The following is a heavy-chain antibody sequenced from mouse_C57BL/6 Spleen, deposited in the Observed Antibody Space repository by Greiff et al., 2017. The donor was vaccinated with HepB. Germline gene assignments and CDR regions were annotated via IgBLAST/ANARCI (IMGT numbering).Heavy chain of an antibody. J-gene: IGHJ1*03. D-gene: IGHD1-1*01. CDR3: ARGITTVGAPYWYFDV. CDR1: GYTFTSYW. CDR2: INPSNGGT. V-gene: IGHV1-53*01. Sequence: VQLQQPGTELVKPGASVKLSCKASGYTFTSYWMHWVKQRPGQGLEWIGNINPSNGGTNYNEKFKSKATLTVDKSSSTAYMQLSSLTSEDSAVYYCARGITTVGAPYWYFDVWGTGTTVTVSS.